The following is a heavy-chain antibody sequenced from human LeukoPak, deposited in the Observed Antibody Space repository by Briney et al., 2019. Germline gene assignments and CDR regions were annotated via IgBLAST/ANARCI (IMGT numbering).Heavy chain of an antibody. V-gene: IGHV5-51*01. CDR1: GYSFTSYW. CDR2: IYPGDSDT. D-gene: IGHD2-15*01. Sequence: GESLKISCKGSGYSFTSYWIGWVRQMPGKGLECMGIIYPGDSDTRYSPSFQGQVTISADKSTSTAYLQWSSLKASDTAMYYCARQYAYCSGGNCYGYYFDYWGQGTLVTVSS. J-gene: IGHJ4*02. CDR3: ARQYAYCSGGNCYGYYFDY.